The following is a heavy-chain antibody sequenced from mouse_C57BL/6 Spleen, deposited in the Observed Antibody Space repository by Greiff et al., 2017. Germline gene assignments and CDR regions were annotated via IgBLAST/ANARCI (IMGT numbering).Heavy chain of an antibody. CDR3: AGYRGLYYYAMDY. V-gene: IGHV7-3*01. CDR1: GFTFTDYY. Sequence: EVKVVESGGGLVQPGGSLSLSCAASGFTFTDYYMSWVRQPPGKALEWLGFIRNKADGYTTEYSASVKGRFTISRDNSQSILYLQMNALRAEDSATYYCAGYRGLYYYAMDYWGQGTSVTVSS. CDR2: IRNKADGYTT. J-gene: IGHJ4*01.